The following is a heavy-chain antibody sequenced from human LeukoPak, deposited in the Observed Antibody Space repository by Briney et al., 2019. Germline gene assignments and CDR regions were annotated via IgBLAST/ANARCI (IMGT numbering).Heavy chain of an antibody. D-gene: IGHD2-8*01. CDR2: INPSGGST. CDR1: GYTFTSYY. V-gene: IGHV1-46*01. Sequence: ASVKVSCKASGYTFTSYYMHWVRQAPGQGHEWMGIINPSGGSTSYAQKFQGRVTMTRDTSTSTVYMELSSLRSEDTAVYYCSVEADCTNGVCELGYWGQGTLVTVSS. J-gene: IGHJ4*02. CDR3: SVEADCTNGVCELGY.